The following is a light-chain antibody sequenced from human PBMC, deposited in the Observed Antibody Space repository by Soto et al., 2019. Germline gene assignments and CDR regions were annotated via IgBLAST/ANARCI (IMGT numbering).Light chain of an antibody. V-gene: IGKV3-15*01. CDR2: GAS. CDR3: QQYNKWPPLYT. J-gene: IGKJ2*01. CDR1: QNVNSD. Sequence: EIVMTQSPVILSVSPGERATLSCRASQNVNSDLAWYQQKPGQAPRILIYGASNRATDIPVRISGSGSGTDFTLTINGLQSEDFAVYYCQQYNKWPPLYTFGQGTKLEIK.